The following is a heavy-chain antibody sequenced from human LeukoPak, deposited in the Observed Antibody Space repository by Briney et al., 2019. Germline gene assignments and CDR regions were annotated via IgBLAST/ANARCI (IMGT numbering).Heavy chain of an antibody. CDR2: IYYNGNT. Sequence: SETLSLTCTVSGGSISTSSYYWGWVRQPPGKGLEWIGNIYYNGNTKYNPSLKSRVTISVDTSKNQFSLKVTSVTAADTAIYYCARTTRYCSGGTCYGAVENFDYWGQGTLVTVSS. J-gene: IGHJ4*02. V-gene: IGHV4-61*05. CDR3: ARTTRYCSGGTCYGAVENFDY. CDR1: GGSISTSSYY. D-gene: IGHD2-15*01.